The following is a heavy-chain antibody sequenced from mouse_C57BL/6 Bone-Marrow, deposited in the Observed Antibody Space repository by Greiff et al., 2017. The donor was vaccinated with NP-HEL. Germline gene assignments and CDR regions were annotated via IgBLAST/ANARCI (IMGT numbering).Heavy chain of an antibody. Sequence: VQLQQSGAELVRPGTSVKLSCKASGYTFTSYWMHWVKQRPGQGLEWIGVIDPSDSYTNYNQKVKGKATLTVDTSSSTAYMQLSSLTAEDSAVYYCAKSDVWGTGTTVTVSS. CDR2: IDPSDSYT. CDR1: GYTFTSYW. CDR3: AKSDV. V-gene: IGHV1-59*01. J-gene: IGHJ1*03.